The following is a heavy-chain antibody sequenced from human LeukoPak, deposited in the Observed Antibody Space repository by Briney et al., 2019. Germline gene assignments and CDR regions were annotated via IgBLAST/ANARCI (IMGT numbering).Heavy chain of an antibody. V-gene: IGHV4-59*01. Sequence: SETLSLTCTVSGGSISSYYWNWIRQPPGKGLEWIGYIYYSGSTNYNPSLKSRVTISVDPSKNQFYLKLSSVTAADTAVYYCARARCPSCTLDYWGQGTLVTVSS. CDR3: ARARCPSCTLDY. CDR1: GGSISSYY. D-gene: IGHD2-2*01. J-gene: IGHJ4*02. CDR2: IYYSGST.